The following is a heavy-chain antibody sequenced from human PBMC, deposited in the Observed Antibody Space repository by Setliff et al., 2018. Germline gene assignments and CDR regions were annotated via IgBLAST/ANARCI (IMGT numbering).Heavy chain of an antibody. CDR1: GGSISSYY. Sequence: PSETLSLTCTVSGGSISSYYWTWIRQSPGKGLEWIGNIYDSGSINYNPSLKSRVTISLDTSKNQFSLKLSFVTAADTAVYYCARERSYYYDSSGFYYEGRHFDYWGQGTLVTVSS. V-gene: IGHV4-59*12. CDR2: IYDSGSI. CDR3: ARERSYYYDSSGFYYEGRHFDY. J-gene: IGHJ4*02. D-gene: IGHD3-22*01.